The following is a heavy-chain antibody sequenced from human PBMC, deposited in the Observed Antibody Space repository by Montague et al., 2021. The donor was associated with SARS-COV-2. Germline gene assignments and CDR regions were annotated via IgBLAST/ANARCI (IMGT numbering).Heavy chain of an antibody. CDR3: ARTRYFGILYYWHGMDV. V-gene: IGHV2-70*01. CDR2: IDWDDDK. Sequence: PALVKPTQTLTLTCTFSGFSLSTSGMCVSWIRQPPGKALEWLALIDWDDDKYYSTSLKTRLTISKDTSKNQVVLTMTIMDPVDTATYYCARTRYFGILYYWHGMDVWGQGTTVTVSS. D-gene: IGHD3-9*01. CDR1: GFSLSTSGMC. J-gene: IGHJ6*02.